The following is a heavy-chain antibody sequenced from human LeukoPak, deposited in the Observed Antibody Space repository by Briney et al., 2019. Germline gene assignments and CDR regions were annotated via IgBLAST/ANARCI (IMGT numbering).Heavy chain of an antibody. D-gene: IGHD3-9*01. CDR2: ISSTSYYI. V-gene: IGHV3-21*01. CDR3: ATYYDTLTRNYVDY. Sequence: GGSLRLSCAASGFTFSRYSLNWVRQAPGKGLEWVSSISSTSYYIYYVDSVKGRFTISRDNAKNSLYLQMNSLRADDTAVYYCATYYDTLTRNYVDYWGQGTLVTVSS. CDR1: GFTFSRYS. J-gene: IGHJ4*02.